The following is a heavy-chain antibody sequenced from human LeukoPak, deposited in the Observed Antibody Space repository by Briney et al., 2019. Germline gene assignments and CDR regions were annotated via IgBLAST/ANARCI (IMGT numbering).Heavy chain of an antibody. CDR3: ARLIAAADSSYFDY. CDR2: IYYSGST. J-gene: IGHJ4*02. CDR1: GGSISSSSYY. Sequence: PSETLSLTCTVSGGSISSSSYYWGWIRQPPEKGLEWIGSIYYSGSTYYNPSLKSRVTISVDTSKNQFSLKLSSVTAADTAVYYCARLIAAADSSYFDYWGQGTLVTVSS. D-gene: IGHD6-13*01. V-gene: IGHV4-39*01.